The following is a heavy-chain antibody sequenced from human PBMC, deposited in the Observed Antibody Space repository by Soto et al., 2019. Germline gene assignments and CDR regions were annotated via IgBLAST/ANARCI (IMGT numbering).Heavy chain of an antibody. D-gene: IGHD5-18*01. CDR1: GFGVSSNY. V-gene: IGHV3-53*01. Sequence: VQLVESGGGLIQPGGSLRLSCAASGFGVSSNYMSWVRQAPGKGLEWVSVIYSGGNTHYADSVKGRFTISRDNSKNTLYLQMNSLRAEDTAVYYCARDSTWIPYYHYGMDVWGQGTTVTVSS. CDR2: IYSGGNT. CDR3: ARDSTWIPYYHYGMDV. J-gene: IGHJ6*02.